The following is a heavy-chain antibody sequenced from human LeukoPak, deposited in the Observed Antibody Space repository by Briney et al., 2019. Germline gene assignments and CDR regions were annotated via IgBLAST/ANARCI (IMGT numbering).Heavy chain of an antibody. CDR3: ARMYYYDSSGYQKYFDY. Sequence: SVKVSCKASGFTFTSSAMQWVRQARGQRLEWIGWIVVGSGNTNYAQKFQERVTITRDMSTSTAYMELSSLRSEDTAVYYCARMYYYDSSGYQKYFDYWGQGTLVTVSS. V-gene: IGHV1-58*02. CDR1: GFTFTSSA. CDR2: IVVGSGNT. J-gene: IGHJ4*02. D-gene: IGHD3-22*01.